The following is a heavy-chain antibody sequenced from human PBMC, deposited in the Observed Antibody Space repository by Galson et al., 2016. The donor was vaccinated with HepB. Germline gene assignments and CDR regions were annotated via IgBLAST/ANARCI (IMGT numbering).Heavy chain of an antibody. J-gene: IGHJ6*02. CDR1: GLTFTDRS. Sequence: SLRLSCAASGLTFTDRSMDWVRQAPGKGLEWVSGISSSGGNTYYADSVKGRFTMSRDNSKNTLYLQVNSLRVEDTALYYCAKDRDASGWYGYYGLDVWGHGTTFTGSS. CDR2: ISSSGGNT. D-gene: IGHD6-19*01. V-gene: IGHV3-23*01. CDR3: AKDRDASGWYGYYGLDV.